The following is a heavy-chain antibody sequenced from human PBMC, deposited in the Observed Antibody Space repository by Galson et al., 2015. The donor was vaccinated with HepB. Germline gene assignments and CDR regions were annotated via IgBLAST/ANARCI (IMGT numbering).Heavy chain of an antibody. J-gene: IGHJ4*02. CDR2: ISGSGGST. D-gene: IGHD6-13*01. CDR3: AKDLGYSSSWYFVDY. V-gene: IGHV3-23*01. Sequence: SLRLSCAASGFTFSSYAMSWVRQTPGKGLEWVSAISGSGGSTYYADSVKGRFTISRDNSKNTLYLQMNSLRAEDTAVYYCAKDLGYSSSWYFVDYWGQGTLATVSS. CDR1: GFTFSSYA.